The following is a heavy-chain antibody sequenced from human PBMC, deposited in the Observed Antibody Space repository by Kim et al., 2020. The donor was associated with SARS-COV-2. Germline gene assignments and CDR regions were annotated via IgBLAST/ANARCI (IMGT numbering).Heavy chain of an antibody. CDR1: GGSFSGSNW. CDR3: ARVRGRGGLASDV. D-gene: IGHD3-10*01. V-gene: IGHV4-4*02. J-gene: IGHJ6*01. CDR2: IHHSGTN. Sequence: SETLSLTCAVYGGSFSGSNWRWLLRQPAKKLVWWAVVIHHSGTNNYNSSVKRRFTISVDNTNNQFFLKLSAVTAADTIEYYCARVRGRGGLASDV.